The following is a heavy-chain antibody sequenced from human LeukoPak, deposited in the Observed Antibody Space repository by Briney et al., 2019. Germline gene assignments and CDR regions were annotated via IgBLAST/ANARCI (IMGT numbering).Heavy chain of an antibody. V-gene: IGHV3-30*18. J-gene: IGHJ4*02. CDR3: AKDNAYYYADY. CDR1: GFTFSSYG. CDR2: ISYDGSNK. D-gene: IGHD3-10*01. Sequence: GRSLRLSCAASGFTFSSYGMHWVRQAPGKGLEWVAVISYDGSNKYYADSVKGRFTISRDNSKNTLYLQMNSLRAEDTAVYYCAKDNAYYYADYWGQGTLVTVSS.